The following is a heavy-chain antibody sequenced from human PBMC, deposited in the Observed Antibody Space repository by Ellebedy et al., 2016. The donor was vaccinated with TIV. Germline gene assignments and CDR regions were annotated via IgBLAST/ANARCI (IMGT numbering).Heavy chain of an antibody. V-gene: IGHV7-4-1*02. CDR3: ARTGIWGNAFDI. J-gene: IGHJ3*02. Sequence: AASVKVSCKASGYTFASYGVNWARQAPGQGLEWMGWINTNSGNPTYAQAFTGRIVFSLDTSVSTAYLQISSLRAEDSAVYYCARTGIWGNAFDIWGQGTMVIVSS. CDR1: GYTFASYG. D-gene: IGHD7-27*01. CDR2: INTNSGNP.